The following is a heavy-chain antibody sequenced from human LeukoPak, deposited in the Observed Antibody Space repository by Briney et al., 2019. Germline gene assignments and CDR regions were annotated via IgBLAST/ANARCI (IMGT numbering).Heavy chain of an antibody. V-gene: IGHV1-69*04. CDR1: GGTFSSYA. Sequence: ASVKVSCKASGGTFSSYAISWVRQAPGQGLEWMGRIIPILGIANYAQKFQGRVTITADKSTSTAYMELSSLRSEDTAVYYCARAFFQDSSGYYVFDYWGQGTLVTVSS. D-gene: IGHD3-22*01. CDR3: ARAFFQDSSGYYVFDY. J-gene: IGHJ4*02. CDR2: IIPILGIA.